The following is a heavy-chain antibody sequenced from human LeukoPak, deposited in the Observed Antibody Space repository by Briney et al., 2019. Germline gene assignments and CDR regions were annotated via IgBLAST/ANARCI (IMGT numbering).Heavy chain of an antibody. CDR3: ASLSSTSSTAFDI. CDR2: IYPGDSDT. D-gene: IGHD2-2*01. CDR1: GYSFTSYL. J-gene: IGHJ3*02. Sequence: GESLKISCKGSGYSFTSYLIGWVRPIPRKGLELMGIIYPGDSDTRSNTSFQGQVTISADKSISTAYLQWSSLKASDTAMYYCASLSSTSSTAFDIWGKGTMVTVSS. V-gene: IGHV5-51*01.